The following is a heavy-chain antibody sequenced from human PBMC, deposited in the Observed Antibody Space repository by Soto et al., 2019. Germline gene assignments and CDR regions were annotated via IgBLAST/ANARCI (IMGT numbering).Heavy chain of an antibody. CDR2: IKQDGGKN. J-gene: IGHJ5*02. Sequence: EVQLVESGGGLVQPGGSLRLSCAASGFTFSTYWMSWVRQAPGKGLEWVANIKQDGGKNYYMDSVKGRFTISRDNAKDSVLLQLSRLRAEDTSVYYSARETPTSIWSGYRTGFDTWGQGERVAGSS. CDR1: GFTFSTYW. V-gene: IGHV3-7*01. CDR3: ARETPTSIWSGYRTGFDT. D-gene: IGHD3-3*01.